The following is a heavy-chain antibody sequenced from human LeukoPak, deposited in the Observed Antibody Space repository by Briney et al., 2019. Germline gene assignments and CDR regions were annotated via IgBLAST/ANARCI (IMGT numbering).Heavy chain of an antibody. CDR1: GGSISSSSYY. J-gene: IGHJ3*02. CDR2: IYYSGST. V-gene: IGHV4-39*01. CDR3: ASSPEGGYCSSTSCYGAFDI. D-gene: IGHD2-2*01. Sequence: SETLSLICTVSGGSISSSSYYWGWIRQPPGKGLEWIGSIYYSGSTYYNPSLKSRVTISVDTSKNQFSLKLSSVTAADTAVYYCASSPEGGYCSSTSCYGAFDIWGQGTMVTVSS.